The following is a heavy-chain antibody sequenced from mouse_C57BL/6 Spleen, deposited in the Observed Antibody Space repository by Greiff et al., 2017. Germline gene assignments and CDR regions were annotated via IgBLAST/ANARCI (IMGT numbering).Heavy chain of an antibody. D-gene: IGHD1-1*01. J-gene: IGHJ4*01. CDR2: IDPSDSYT. V-gene: IGHV1-59*01. CDR1: GYTFTSYW. Sequence: VQLQQPGAELVRPGTSVKLSCKASGYTFTSYWMHWVKQRPGQGLEWIGVIDPSDSYTNYNQKFKGKATLTVDTSSSTAYMQLSSLTSADSAVYFYARSRFTTVGYYAMDYWGQGTSVTVSS. CDR3: ARSRFTTVGYYAMDY.